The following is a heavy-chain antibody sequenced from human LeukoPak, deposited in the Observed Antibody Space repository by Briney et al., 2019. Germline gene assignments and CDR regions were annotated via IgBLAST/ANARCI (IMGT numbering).Heavy chain of an antibody. D-gene: IGHD2-2*01. CDR3: ARDRRIVVVPAAIRLYYYYMDV. J-gene: IGHJ6*03. V-gene: IGHV3-30-3*01. Sequence: PGRSLRLSCAASGFTFSSYAMHWVRQAPGKGLEWVAVISYDGSNKYYADSVKGRFTISRDNSKNTLYLQMNSLRAEDTAVYYCARDRRIVVVPAAIRLYYYYMDVWGKGTTVTVSS. CDR1: GFTFSSYA. CDR2: ISYDGSNK.